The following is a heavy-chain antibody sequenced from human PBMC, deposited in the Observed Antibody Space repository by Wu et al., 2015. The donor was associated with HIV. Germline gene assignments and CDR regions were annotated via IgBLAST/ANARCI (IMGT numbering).Heavy chain of an antibody. J-gene: IGHJ6*02. Sequence: QVQLVQSGTEGKKPGSSVKVSCKASGDTFSYSAFSWVRQAPGQGLEWMGRVIPLSRSAYYAPHFHGRVTITADESTHTTYMEMSGLRSEDTAVYYCARNTNSVATSLYSLGVWGQGTTVTVSS. D-gene: IGHD6-19*01. V-gene: IGHV1-69*13. CDR2: VIPLSRSA. CDR3: ARNTNSVATSLYSLGV. CDR1: GDTFSYSA.